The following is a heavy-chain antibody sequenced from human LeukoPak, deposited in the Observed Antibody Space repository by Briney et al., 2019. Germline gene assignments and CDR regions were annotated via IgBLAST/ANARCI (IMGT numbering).Heavy chain of an antibody. CDR2: IIPTLDLS. Sequence: SVKVSCKTSGDTFSSNAIGWVRQVPGQGLEWMGRIIPTLDLSSHAQKFQGRVTITADKTTSTAYMELSRLTSEDTAIYYCARLSGYNWNLFDYWGQGTLVTVSS. D-gene: IGHD1-20*01. V-gene: IGHV1-69*04. CDR1: GDTFSSNA. CDR3: ARLSGYNWNLFDY. J-gene: IGHJ4*02.